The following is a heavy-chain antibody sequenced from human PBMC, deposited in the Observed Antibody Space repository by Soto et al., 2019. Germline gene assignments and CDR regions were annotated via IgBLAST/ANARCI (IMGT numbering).Heavy chain of an antibody. CDR1: GGTFSRHV. J-gene: IGHJ5*02. D-gene: IGHD6-19*01. CDR3: VRGGSEGTGWYIWFDP. Sequence: QVQLVQSGAEVKKPGSSVKVSCKTYGGTFSRHVIGWVRQAPGQGLEWMGGVVPIFGTTNYAQKFKGRIKITADELTSTAFMELSSLTSEDMAVYYCVRGGSEGTGWYIWFDPWGQGTLVTVSS. CDR2: VVPIFGTT. V-gene: IGHV1-69*01.